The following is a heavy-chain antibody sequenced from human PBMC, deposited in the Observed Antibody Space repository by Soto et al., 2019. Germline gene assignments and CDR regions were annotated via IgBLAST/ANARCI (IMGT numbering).Heavy chain of an antibody. CDR3: AKARDYGDPFPLDC. Sequence: EVQLLESGGGLVQPGGSLRLSCAASGFTFSDYGISWVRQAPGKGLEWVSAIIGPGDKAYYADSVKGRFTISRDNSNNTVYLQLTNRRAEDMAIYYCAKARDYGDPFPLDCWGQGTLVTVSS. CDR1: GFTFSDYG. J-gene: IGHJ4*02. V-gene: IGHV3-23*01. CDR2: IIGPGDKA. D-gene: IGHD4-17*01.